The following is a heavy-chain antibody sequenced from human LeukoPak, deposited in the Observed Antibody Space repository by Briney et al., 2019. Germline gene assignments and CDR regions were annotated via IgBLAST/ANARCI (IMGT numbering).Heavy chain of an antibody. J-gene: IGHJ4*02. CDR1: GGSISSSNW. D-gene: IGHD6-13*01. CDR2: IYHSGST. CDR3: ARDLRGRGRSSWVDY. V-gene: IGHV4-4*02. Sequence: PSETLSLTCAVSGGSISSSNWWSWVRQPPGKGLEWIGEIYHSGSTNYNPSLKSRVTISVDKSKNQFSLKLSSVTAADTAVYYCARDLRGRGRSSWVDYWGQGTLVTVSS.